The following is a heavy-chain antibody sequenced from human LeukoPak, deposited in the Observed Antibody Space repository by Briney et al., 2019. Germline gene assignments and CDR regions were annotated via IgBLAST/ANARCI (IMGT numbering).Heavy chain of an antibody. CDR2: IYYSGST. V-gene: IGHV4-39*07. CDR3: ARAYYYGSGSYPYYFDY. J-gene: IGHJ4*02. Sequence: SETLSLTCTVSGGSISSSSYYWGWIRQPPGKGLEWIGSIYYSGSTYYNPSLKSRVTISVDTSKNQFSLKLSSVTAADTAVYYCARAYYYGSGSYPYYFDYWGQGTLVTVSS. D-gene: IGHD3-10*01. CDR1: GGSISSSSYY.